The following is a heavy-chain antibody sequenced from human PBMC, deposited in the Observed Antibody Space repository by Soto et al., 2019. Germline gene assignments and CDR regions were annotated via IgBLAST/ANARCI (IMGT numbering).Heavy chain of an antibody. CDR3: ARSTYYYDSSGYYTIDY. J-gene: IGHJ4*02. CDR2: IDWDDDK. V-gene: IGHV2-70*01. Sequence: SGPTLVNPTQTLTLTCTLSGFSLSTSGMCVSWIRQPPGKALEWLALIDWDDDKYYSTSLKTRLTISKDTSKNQVVLTMTNMDPVDTATYYCARSTYYYDSSGYYTIDYWGQGTLVTVSS. D-gene: IGHD3-22*01. CDR1: GFSLSTSGMC.